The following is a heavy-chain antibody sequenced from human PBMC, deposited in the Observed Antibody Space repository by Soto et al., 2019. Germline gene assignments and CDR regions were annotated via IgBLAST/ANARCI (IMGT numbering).Heavy chain of an antibody. V-gene: IGHV3-30*04. CDR2: ITRDGYNK. CDR3: SKSSGGSSSVRTDY. D-gene: IGHD6-6*01. CDR1: GFIFKNYA. J-gene: IGHJ4*02. Sequence: PGGSLRLSCAGSGFIFKNYALNCVRQAPCKGLEWVASITRDGYNKYYADSVKGRFTISRDNSRDTLSLQMTALTIEDSSVYYCSKSSGGSSSVRTDYWAQGTCVTVSS.